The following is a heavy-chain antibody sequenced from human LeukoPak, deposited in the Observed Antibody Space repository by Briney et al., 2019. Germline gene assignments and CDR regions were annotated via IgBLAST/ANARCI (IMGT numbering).Heavy chain of an antibody. V-gene: IGHV1-18*01. CDR1: GYTFTSYD. J-gene: IGHJ5*02. CDR3: ARDRYCSSTSCYWFDP. CDR2: ISAYNGNT. Sequence: EASVKVSCKASGYTFTSYDINWVRQAPGQGLEWMGWISAYNGNTNYAQKLQGRVTMTTDTSTSTAYMELRSLRSDDTAVYYCARDRYCSSTSCYWFDPWGQGTLVTVSS. D-gene: IGHD2-2*01.